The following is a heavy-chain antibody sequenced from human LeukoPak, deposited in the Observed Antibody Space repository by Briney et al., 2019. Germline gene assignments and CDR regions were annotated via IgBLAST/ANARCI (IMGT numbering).Heavy chain of an antibody. Sequence: PSETLSLTCTVSGASISRYYWSWIRQPPGKGLEWIGYIYYSESTNYNPSLKNRVTISVDTSKNQVSLQLTSVTAADTAVYYSARGSRQQQTRVGWFDPWGQGTLVTVSS. V-gene: IGHV4-59*12. CDR2: IYYSEST. CDR3: ARGSRQQQTRVGWFDP. D-gene: IGHD6-13*01. J-gene: IGHJ5*02. CDR1: GASISRYY.